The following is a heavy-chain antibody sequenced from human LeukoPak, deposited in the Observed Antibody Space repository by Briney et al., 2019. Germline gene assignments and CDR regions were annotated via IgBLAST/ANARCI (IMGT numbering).Heavy chain of an antibody. J-gene: IGHJ4*02. Sequence: SETLSLTCTVSGGSISSYYWGWIRQPPGKGLEWIGSIYYSGSTYYNPSLKSRVTISVDTSKNQFSLKLSSVTAADTAVYYCARKVGATFPLDYWGQGTLVTVSS. CDR2: IYYSGST. CDR3: ARKVGATFPLDY. V-gene: IGHV4-39*01. D-gene: IGHD1-26*01. CDR1: GGSISSYY.